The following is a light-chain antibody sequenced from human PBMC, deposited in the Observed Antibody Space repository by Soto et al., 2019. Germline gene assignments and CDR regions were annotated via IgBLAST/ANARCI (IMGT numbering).Light chain of an antibody. CDR2: RAS. Sequence: DIQMTQSPSSLSASVGDIVTISCRASQTISTFLNWYQQKPGTAPRLLIYRASSVKSGVPPRFSGSGSGRDSTLTISSLRPEDSATYCCQQSYSSPPWTFGQGAKWIS. CDR3: QQSYSSPPWT. J-gene: IGKJ1*01. V-gene: IGKV1-39*01. CDR1: QTISTF.